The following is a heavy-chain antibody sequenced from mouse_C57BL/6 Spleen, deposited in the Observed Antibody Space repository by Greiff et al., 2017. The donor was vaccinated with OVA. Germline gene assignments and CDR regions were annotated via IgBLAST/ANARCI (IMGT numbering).Heavy chain of an antibody. CDR1: GYTFTSYW. D-gene: IGHD2-5*01. J-gene: IGHJ3*01. V-gene: IGHV1-50*01. CDR3: ARSGSNYMFAY. CDR2: IDPSDSYT. Sequence: VQLQQPGAELVKPGASVKLSCKASGYTFTSYWMQWVKQRPGQGLEWIGEIDPSDSYTNYNQKFKGKATLTVDTSSSTAYMQLSSLTSEDSAVYYCARSGSNYMFAYWGQGTLVTVSA.